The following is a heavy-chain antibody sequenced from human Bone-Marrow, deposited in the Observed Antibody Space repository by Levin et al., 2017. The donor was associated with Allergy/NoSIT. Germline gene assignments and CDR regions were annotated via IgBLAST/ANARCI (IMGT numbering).Heavy chain of an antibody. D-gene: IGHD6-19*01. CDR2: IKQDGSEQ. CDR1: GFTFSTYW. J-gene: IGHJ4*02. CDR3: AGGSGWISDS. V-gene: IGHV3-7*04. Sequence: GESLKISCEGSGFTFSTYWMNWVRHVPGKGLEWVANIKQDGSEQYYQDSVKGRFTISRDNAKKSMYMQMNSLRAEDTGVYYCAGGSGWISDSWGQGILVTVSS.